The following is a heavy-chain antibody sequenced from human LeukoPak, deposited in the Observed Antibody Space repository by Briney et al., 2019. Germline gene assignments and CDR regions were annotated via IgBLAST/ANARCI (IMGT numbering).Heavy chain of an antibody. CDR3: ASFYGSTGRDY. Sequence: PGGTLRKSTAAPGFTFAGYEMYCVPQAPGKGLEWDSYISSSGSTMIYADTVKCRFTISRDNAKNSLYLQMSSLRAEDTAVYYCASFYGSTGRDYWGQGTLVTVSS. D-gene: IGHD3-22*01. J-gene: IGHJ4*02. CDR1: GFTFAGYE. V-gene: IGHV3-48*03. CDR2: ISSSGSTM.